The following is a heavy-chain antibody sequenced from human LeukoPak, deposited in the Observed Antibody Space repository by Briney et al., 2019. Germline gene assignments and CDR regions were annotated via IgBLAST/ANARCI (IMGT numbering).Heavy chain of an antibody. CDR3: ARGRIAVAGTLVDY. J-gene: IGHJ4*02. D-gene: IGHD6-19*01. Sequence: SETLSLTCAVYGGSFSGYYWSWIRQPPGKGLEWIGEINHSGSTNYNPPLKSRVTISVDTSKNQFSLKLSSATAADTAVYYCARGRIAVAGTLVDYWGQGTLVTVSS. CDR2: INHSGST. CDR1: GGSFSGYY. V-gene: IGHV4-34*01.